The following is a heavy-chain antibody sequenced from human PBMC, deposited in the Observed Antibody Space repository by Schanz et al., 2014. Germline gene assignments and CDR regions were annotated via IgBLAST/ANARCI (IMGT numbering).Heavy chain of an antibody. J-gene: IGHJ5*02. Sequence: QVQLVDSGGGLVKPGGSLRLSCTASGFPFSDYFMAWIRQPPGRGLEWVSYVSRSTPDIYYADSVKGRFTMSRDNAKNSVFLQMNSLRAEDTAVYYCARPALWFGDNCFDPWGQGTLVTVSS. D-gene: IGHD3-10*01. CDR2: VSRSTPDI. V-gene: IGHV3-11*06. CDR1: GFPFSDYF. CDR3: ARPALWFGDNCFDP.